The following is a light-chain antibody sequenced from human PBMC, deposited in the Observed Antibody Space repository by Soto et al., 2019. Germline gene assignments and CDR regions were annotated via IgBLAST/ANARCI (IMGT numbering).Light chain of an antibody. Sequence: LAQPPSASGSPGQSVAISCTGTNSDVGGYNYVSWYQQHPGKAPKLMIYEVNKRPSGVPDRFSGSKSGNTASLTASGLQAVDEADYYCSSYAGSSNVFGTGTMVTVL. V-gene: IGLV2-8*01. CDR3: SSYAGSSNV. J-gene: IGLJ1*01. CDR1: NSDVGGYNY. CDR2: EVN.